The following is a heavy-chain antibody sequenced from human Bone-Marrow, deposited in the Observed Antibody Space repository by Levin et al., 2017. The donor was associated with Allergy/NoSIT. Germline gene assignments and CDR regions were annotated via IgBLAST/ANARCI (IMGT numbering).Heavy chain of an antibody. CDR3: ARGKWLFFQFDY. CDR1: GFTFSDYY. D-gene: IGHD6-19*01. J-gene: IGHJ4*02. CDR2: ISSSGSTI. Sequence: SCAASGFTFSDYYMSWIRQAPGKGLEWVSYISSSGSTIYYADSVKGRFTISRDNAKNSLYLQMNSLRAEDTAVYYCARGKWLFFQFDYWGQGTLVTVSS. V-gene: IGHV3-11*01.